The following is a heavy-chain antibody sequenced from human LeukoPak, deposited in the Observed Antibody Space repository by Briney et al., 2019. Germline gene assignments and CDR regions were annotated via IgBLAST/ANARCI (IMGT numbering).Heavy chain of an antibody. CDR3: ARERGGYHYGDYAPDY. V-gene: IGHV3-21*01. CDR2: ISSSSSYI. Sequence: GGSLRLSCAASGFTFSSYSMNWVRQAPGKGLEWVSSISSSSSYIYYADSVKGRFTISRDNAKNSLYLQMNSLRAEDTAVYYCARERGGYHYGDYAPDYWGQGTLVTVSS. J-gene: IGHJ4*02. D-gene: IGHD4-17*01. CDR1: GFTFSSYS.